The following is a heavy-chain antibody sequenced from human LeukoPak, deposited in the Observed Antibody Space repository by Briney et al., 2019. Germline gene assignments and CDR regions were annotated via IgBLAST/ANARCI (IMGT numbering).Heavy chain of an antibody. CDR1: GDSMNGYY. D-gene: IGHD4-17*01. CDR2: IYYSGST. Sequence: SETLSLTCSVSGDSMNGYYWSWIRQPPGKGLEWIGCIYYSGSTNYNPSLKSRVAISVDTSKNQFSLKLSSVTAADTAVYYCARGSGDYGDYGYFDYWGRGTLVTVSS. V-gene: IGHV4-59*01. J-gene: IGHJ4*02. CDR3: ARGSGDYGDYGYFDY.